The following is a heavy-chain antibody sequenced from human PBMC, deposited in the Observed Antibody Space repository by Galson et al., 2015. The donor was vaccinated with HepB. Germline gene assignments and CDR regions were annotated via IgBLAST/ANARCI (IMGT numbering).Heavy chain of an antibody. Sequence: SLRLSCAASGFTFSSYSMNWVRQAPGKGLEWVSSISSSSSYIYYADSVKGRFTISRDNAKNSLYLQMNSLRAEDTAVYYCARETTTYQLRNYYYYMDVWGKGTTVTVSS. V-gene: IGHV3-21*01. D-gene: IGHD2-2*01. CDR3: ARETTTYQLRNYYYYMDV. CDR1: GFTFSSYS. J-gene: IGHJ6*03. CDR2: ISSSSSYI.